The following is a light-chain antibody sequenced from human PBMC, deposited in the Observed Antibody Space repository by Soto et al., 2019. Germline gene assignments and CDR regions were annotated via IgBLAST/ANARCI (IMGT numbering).Light chain of an antibody. J-gene: IGLJ3*02. V-gene: IGLV1-36*01. CDR3: AAWDDSLNGPV. CDR1: SSNIGNNA. Sequence: QSVLTQPPSVSAAPGQKVTISCSGSSSNIGNNAVNWNQQLPGKAPKLLIHDDNRESSGVSHRFSGSNSGTSASLAISDLQSEDEAHYYCAAWDDSLNGPVFGGGTKLTVL. CDR2: DDN.